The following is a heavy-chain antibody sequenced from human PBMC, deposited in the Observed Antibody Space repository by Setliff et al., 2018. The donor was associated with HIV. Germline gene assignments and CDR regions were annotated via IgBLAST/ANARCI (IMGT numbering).Heavy chain of an antibody. J-gene: IGHJ5*02. D-gene: IGHD3-22*01. Sequence: TLSLTCTVSGGSIGSGGYYWSWIRQHPGKGLEWIGYIYYSGSTYYNPSFKRRLSISVDTSKNQFSLKLSSVTAADTAVYYCARSTYYFDSSGYKYNWFDPWGQGTQVTSPQ. V-gene: IGHV4-31*03. CDR3: ARSTYYFDSSGYKYNWFDP. CDR1: GGSIGSGGYY. CDR2: IYYSGST.